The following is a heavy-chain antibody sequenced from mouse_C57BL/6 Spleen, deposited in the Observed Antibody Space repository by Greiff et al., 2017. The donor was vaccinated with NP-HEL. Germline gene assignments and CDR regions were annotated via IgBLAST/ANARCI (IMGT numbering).Heavy chain of an antibody. D-gene: IGHD1-1*01. CDR3: ARSGTTVVDYFDY. V-gene: IGHV1-50*01. Sequence: QVQLQQSGAELVKPGASVKLSCKASGYTFTSYWMQWVKQRPGQGLEWIGEIDPSDSYTNYNQKFKGKATLTVDTSSSTVYMQLSSLTSEDSAVYYCARSGTTVVDYFDYWGQGTTLTVSS. CDR2: IDPSDSYT. CDR1: GYTFTSYW. J-gene: IGHJ2*01.